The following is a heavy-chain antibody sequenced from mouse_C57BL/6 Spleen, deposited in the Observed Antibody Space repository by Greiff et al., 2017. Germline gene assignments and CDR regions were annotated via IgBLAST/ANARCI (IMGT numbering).Heavy chain of an antibody. CDR2: IDPSDSYT. V-gene: IGHV1-50*01. Sequence: QVQLQQPGAELVKPGASVKLSCKASGYTFTSYWMQWVKQRPGQGLEWIGEIDPSDSYTNYNQKFKGKATLTVDTSSSTAYMQLSSLTSEDSAVYYCASRDSNYEDFSYWGGGTTHADSS. J-gene: IGHJ2*01. CDR3: ASRDSNYEDFSY. CDR1: GYTFTSYW. D-gene: IGHD2-5*01.